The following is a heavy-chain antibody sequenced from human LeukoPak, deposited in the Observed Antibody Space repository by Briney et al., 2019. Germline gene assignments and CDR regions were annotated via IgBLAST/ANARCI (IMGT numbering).Heavy chain of an antibody. CDR3: ARGSTISADAFDI. J-gene: IGHJ3*02. CDR1: GYSFTSYD. V-gene: IGHV1-8*01. CDR2: MNPNSGNT. Sequence: GASVEVSCKASGYSFTSYDINWVRQATGQGLEWMGWMNPNSGNTGYAQKFQGRVTMTRNTSISTAYMELSSLRSEDTAVYYCARGSTISADAFDIWGQGTMVTVSS. D-gene: IGHD3-9*01.